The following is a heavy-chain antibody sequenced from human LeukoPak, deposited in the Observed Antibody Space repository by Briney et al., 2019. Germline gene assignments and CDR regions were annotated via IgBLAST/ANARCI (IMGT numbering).Heavy chain of an antibody. J-gene: IGHJ4*02. V-gene: IGHV3-30*03. D-gene: IGHD6-19*01. CDR3: ARPRTAVAGMMDFDY. CDR1: GFTFSSYG. Sequence: GGSLRLSCAASGFTFSSYGMHWVRQAPGKGLEWVAVISYDGSNKYYADSVKGRFTISRDNSKNTLYLQMNSLRAEDTAVYYCARPRTAVAGMMDFDYWGQGTLVTVSS. CDR2: ISYDGSNK.